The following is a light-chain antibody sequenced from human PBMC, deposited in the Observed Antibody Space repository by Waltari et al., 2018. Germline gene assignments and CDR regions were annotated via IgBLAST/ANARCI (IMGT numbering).Light chain of an antibody. CDR1: QSVGRY. Sequence: SGRASQSVGRYLAWYKQQQGQAPRLLIYDASTRATGIPDRFSGGGSGTDFSLTISRLEPEDFAVYYCQMYVRLPVTFGQGTKVEI. V-gene: IGKV3-20*01. J-gene: IGKJ1*01. CDR3: QMYVRLPVT. CDR2: DAS.